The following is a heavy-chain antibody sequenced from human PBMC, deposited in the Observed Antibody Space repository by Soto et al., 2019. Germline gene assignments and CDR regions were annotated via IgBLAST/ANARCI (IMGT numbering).Heavy chain of an antibody. CDR3: AKDIMTRNYGAGSE. D-gene: IGHD3-10*01. CDR1: GFTFDDYT. CDR2: ISWDGANT. V-gene: IGHV3-43*01. Sequence: EVQLVESGGVVVQPGGSLRLSCAASGFTFDDYTMHWVRQPPEKGLEWVSLISWDGANTFYADSVKGRFTISRDNSKNSLYLQMNSLRTEDTAFYYCAKDIMTRNYGAGSEWGQGTLVTVSS. J-gene: IGHJ4*02.